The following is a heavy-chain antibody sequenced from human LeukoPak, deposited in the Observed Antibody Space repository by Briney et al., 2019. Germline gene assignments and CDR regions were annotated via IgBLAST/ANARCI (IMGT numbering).Heavy chain of an antibody. CDR2: IDSDGSST. Sequence: GGSLRLSCAASGFTFSSYWMHWVRHAPGKGLVWVSRIDSDGSSTSYADSVKGRFTISRDNAKNTLYLQMNSLRAEDTAVYYCARGLYSSSYNDYWGQGTLVTVSS. CDR3: ARGLYSSSYNDY. D-gene: IGHD6-6*01. J-gene: IGHJ4*02. CDR1: GFTFSSYW. V-gene: IGHV3-74*01.